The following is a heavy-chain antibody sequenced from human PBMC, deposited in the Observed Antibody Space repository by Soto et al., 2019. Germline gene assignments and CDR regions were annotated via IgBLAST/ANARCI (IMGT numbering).Heavy chain of an antibody. V-gene: IGHV3-23*01. CDR1: EFTFSSYA. CDR2: ISGGGGTT. Sequence: EVQLLESGGGLVQPGGSLRLSCAASEFTFSSYAMSWVRQAPGKGLEWVSVISGGGGTTYYADSVKGRFTISRDNSKNTLYLQMNSLRAEDTAVYYCAKDRSSRTSCSGGTCYTAFAYWGQGTLVPVSS. CDR3: AKDRSSRTSCSGGTCYTAFAY. D-gene: IGHD2-15*01. J-gene: IGHJ4*02.